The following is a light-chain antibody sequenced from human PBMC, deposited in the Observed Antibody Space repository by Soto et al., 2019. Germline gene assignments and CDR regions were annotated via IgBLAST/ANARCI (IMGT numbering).Light chain of an antibody. V-gene: IGKV1-5*02. CDR2: DSS. CDR3: QQYNPSSRT. CDR1: QSVRNW. Sequence: IPLTQSPSTLFPSVLDRLTIICRASQSVRNWLAWYQQKPGRAPQLLIYDSSTLEPGVPSRFRGSGSGTDFTLTISSLQPDDFATYYCQQYNPSSRTFGQGTKVDIK. J-gene: IGKJ1*01.